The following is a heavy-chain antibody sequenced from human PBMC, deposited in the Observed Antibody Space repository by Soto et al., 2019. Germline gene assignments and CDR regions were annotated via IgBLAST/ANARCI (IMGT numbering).Heavy chain of an antibody. V-gene: IGHV3-53*01. CDR2: LYTEGTT. CDR1: GLTVSHNY. Sequence: EGSLRLSCVASGLTVSHNYMAWVRQAPEMGLEWVSILYTEGTTYYADSVKGRFTISRDSSKNTLFLQMDSLRAEDTAVYYCVRPRPSGENYGMDVWGQGTKGTVSS. D-gene: IGHD3-16*01. CDR3: VRPRPSGENYGMDV. J-gene: IGHJ6*02.